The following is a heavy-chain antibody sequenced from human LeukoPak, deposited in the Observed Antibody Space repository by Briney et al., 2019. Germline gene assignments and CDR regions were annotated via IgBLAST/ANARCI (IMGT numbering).Heavy chain of an antibody. CDR1: GYTFSMYY. CDR3: ARGGDYGDYFEY. CDR2: INPSGETT. D-gene: IGHD4-17*01. J-gene: IGHJ4*01. Sequence: ASVKVSCKASGYTFSMYYMHWVRQAPGQGLEWMGIINPSGETTACAQRFQGRVTMTSDTSTNTLYMGLSSLRSEDTAVYYCARGGDYGDYFEYWGQGTLVTVSS. V-gene: IGHV1-46*01.